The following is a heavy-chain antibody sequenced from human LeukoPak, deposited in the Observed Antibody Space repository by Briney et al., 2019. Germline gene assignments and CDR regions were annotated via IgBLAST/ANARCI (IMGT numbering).Heavy chain of an antibody. D-gene: IGHD1-14*01. Sequence: SETLSLTCTVSGGSISSQYWSWIRQSPGKGLEWIGYIDPTGLTSYNPSLNSRVTVSEDTSKNQFSLKVRSVTTADTAVYFCARQTPYHGNHYFDYWGQGTLVTVSS. CDR3: ARQTPYHGNHYFDY. J-gene: IGHJ4*02. CDR1: GGSISSQY. V-gene: IGHV4-4*09. CDR2: IDPTGLT.